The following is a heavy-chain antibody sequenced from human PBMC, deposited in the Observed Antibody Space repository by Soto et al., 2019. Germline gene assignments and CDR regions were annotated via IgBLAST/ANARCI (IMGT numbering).Heavy chain of an antibody. CDR3: ARRLYGDYDY. V-gene: IGHV1-18*01. CDR1: GYSFTTSG. Sequence: ASLNVYWKASGYSFTTSGITWVRQAPGQGLEWMGWISTYNGNTNYAQKLQDRVTLTTDTSTSTAYMELRSLRSDDTAVYYCARRLYGDYDYWGQGTLVTVSS. D-gene: IGHD4-17*01. J-gene: IGHJ4*02. CDR2: ISTYNGNT.